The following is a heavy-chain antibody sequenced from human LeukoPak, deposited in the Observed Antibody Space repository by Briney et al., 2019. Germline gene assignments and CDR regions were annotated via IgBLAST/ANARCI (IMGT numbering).Heavy chain of an antibody. J-gene: IGHJ6*02. CDR3: AKGFGRGMDV. CDR2: ITNSGGTT. CDR1: EFTFSSYA. Sequence: GGSLRLSCAASEFTFSSYAMSWVRQAPGKGLEWVPTITNSGGTTYYADSVKGRFTISRDNSKNTLYLQMNSLRAEDTAVYYCAKGFGRGMDVWGQGTTVTVSS. V-gene: IGHV3-23*01. D-gene: IGHD3-10*01.